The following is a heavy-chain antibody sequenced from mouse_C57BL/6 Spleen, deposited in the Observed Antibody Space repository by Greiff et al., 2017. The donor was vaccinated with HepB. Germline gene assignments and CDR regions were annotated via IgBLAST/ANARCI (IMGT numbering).Heavy chain of an antibody. CDR3: ARGDFYWYFDV. V-gene: IGHV1-4*01. J-gene: IGHJ1*03. CDR1: GYTFTSYT. Sequence: VKLQQSGAELARPGASVKMSCKASGYTFTSYTMHWVKQRPGQGLEWIGYINPSSGYTKYNQKFKDKATLTADKSSSTAYMQLSSLTSEDSAVYYCARGDFYWYFDVWGTGTTVTVSS. CDR2: INPSSGYT.